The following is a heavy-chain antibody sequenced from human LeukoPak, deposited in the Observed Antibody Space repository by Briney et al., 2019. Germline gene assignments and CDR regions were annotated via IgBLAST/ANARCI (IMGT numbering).Heavy chain of an antibody. CDR1: GFTFSSYG. J-gene: IGHJ4*02. Sequence: GGSLRLSCAASGFTFSSYGMHRVRQAPGKGLEWVAVISYDGSNKYYADSVKGRFSISRDNSKNTLYLQMNSLRAEDTAVYYCAKVNPDSSGFYSPFDYWGQGTLVTVSS. CDR3: AKVNPDSSGFYSPFDY. CDR2: ISYDGSNK. V-gene: IGHV3-30*18. D-gene: IGHD3-22*01.